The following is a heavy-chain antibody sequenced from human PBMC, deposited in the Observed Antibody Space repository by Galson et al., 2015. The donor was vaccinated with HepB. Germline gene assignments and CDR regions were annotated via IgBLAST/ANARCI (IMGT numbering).Heavy chain of an antibody. Sequence: SETLSLTCSVSGASINSDNNSWDWIRQPPGKGLEGIGSISYSGRTDSYSGSTDFNPSLQSRVTRSADPSKKEFSLSLTSVTAADTPKYYCARRLERIYYPTGFHFPGFDPWGQGTLVTVSS. D-gene: IGHD2-8*01. CDR3: ARRLERIYYPTGFHFPGFDP. V-gene: IGHV4-39*01. J-gene: IGHJ5*02. CDR1: GASINSDNNS. CDR2: ISYSGRTDSYSGST.